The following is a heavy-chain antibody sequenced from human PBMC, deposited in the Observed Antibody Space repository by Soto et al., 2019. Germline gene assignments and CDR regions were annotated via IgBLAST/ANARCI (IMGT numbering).Heavy chain of an antibody. J-gene: IGHJ6*01. D-gene: IGHD4-4*01. CDR2: ISAYNGNT. CDR1: GYTFTTYG. Sequence: ASVKVSCKASGYTFTTYGVSWVRQAPGQGLEWMGWISAYNGNTNYAQKLQGRVTMTTDTSTSTAYMELRSLRSDDAAVYYCAKLRGWREVGGTTVSYNYYGMDVWGQGTTGTVIS. CDR3: AKLRGWREVGGTTVSYNYYGMDV. V-gene: IGHV1-18*01.